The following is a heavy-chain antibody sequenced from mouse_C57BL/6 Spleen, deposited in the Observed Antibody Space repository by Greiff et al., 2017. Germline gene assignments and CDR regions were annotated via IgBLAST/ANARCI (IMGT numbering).Heavy chain of an antibody. J-gene: IGHJ4*01. V-gene: IGHV1-81*01. D-gene: IGHD1-1*01. Sequence: VQLQQSGAELARPGASVKLSCKASGYTFTSYGISWVKQRTGQGLEWIGEIYPRSGNTYYNDKFKGKATLTADKSSSTAYMELRSLTSEDSAVYFCARYYYGSSGYYAMDYWGQGTSVTVSS. CDR2: IYPRSGNT. CDR1: GYTFTSYG. CDR3: ARYYYGSSGYYAMDY.